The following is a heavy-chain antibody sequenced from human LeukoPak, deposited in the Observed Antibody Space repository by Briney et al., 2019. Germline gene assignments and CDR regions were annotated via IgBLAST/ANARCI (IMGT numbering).Heavy chain of an antibody. Sequence: SETLSLTCTVSGGSISSYYWSWIRQPPGKGLEWIGYIHYSGSTNYNPSLKSRVTISVDTSKNQFSLKLSSVTAADTAVYYCVREVGATIDHWGQGTLLTVSS. CDR3: VREVGATIDH. J-gene: IGHJ4*02. V-gene: IGHV4-59*01. CDR2: IHYSGST. D-gene: IGHD1-26*01. CDR1: GGSISSYY.